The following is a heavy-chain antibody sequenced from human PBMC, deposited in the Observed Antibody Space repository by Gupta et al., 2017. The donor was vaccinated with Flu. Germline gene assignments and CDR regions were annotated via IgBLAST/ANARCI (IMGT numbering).Heavy chain of an antibody. J-gene: IGHJ4*02. D-gene: IGHD1-7*01. CDR3: ARDQGNWNYSY. Sequence: QVQLQQWGAGLLKPSETLSLTCAVYGGSFSGYYWSWIRQPPGKGLEWIGEINHSGSTNYNPSLKSRVTISVDTSKNQFSLKLSSVTAADTAVYYCARDQGNWNYSYWGQGTLVTVSS. CDR2: INHSGST. CDR1: GGSFSGYY. V-gene: IGHV4-34*01.